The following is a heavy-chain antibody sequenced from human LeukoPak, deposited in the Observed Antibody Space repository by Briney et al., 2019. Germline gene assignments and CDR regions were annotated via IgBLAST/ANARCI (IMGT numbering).Heavy chain of an antibody. V-gene: IGHV3-48*01. CDR2: ITGSLNSI. CDR3: ARTGLGLYSFDY. D-gene: IGHD3/OR15-3a*01. J-gene: IGHJ4*02. CDR1: GFTFSSYS. Sequence: KAGGSLRLSCAASGFTFSSYSMNWVRQAPGKGLEWISYITGSLNSIHCADSVKGRFTIPRDNAKNSVYLQMNGLRLEDTAVYYCARTGLGLYSFDYWGQGIQVTISS.